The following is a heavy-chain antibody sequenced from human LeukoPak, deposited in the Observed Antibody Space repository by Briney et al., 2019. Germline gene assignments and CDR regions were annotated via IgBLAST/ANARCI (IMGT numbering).Heavy chain of an antibody. V-gene: IGHV1-46*01. J-gene: IGHJ6*03. CDR3: ARLARYIWSPISPLYNDYKMDV. CDR1: GYTFTSYS. CDR2: INPSDAST. D-gene: IGHD1-14*01. Sequence: ASVKVSCKASGYTFTSYSMNWVRQAPGQGHEWMGIINPSDASTTYAQTFQGRVTMTRDMSTSTVYMELSSLRSEDTAVYYCARLARYIWSPISPLYNDYKMDVWGKGTTVTVSS.